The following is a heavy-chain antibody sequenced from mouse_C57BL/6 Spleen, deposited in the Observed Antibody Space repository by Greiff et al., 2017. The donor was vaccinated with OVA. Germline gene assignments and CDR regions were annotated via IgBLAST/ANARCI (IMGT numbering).Heavy chain of an antibody. D-gene: IGHD2-5*01. CDR2: ISSGSSTI. CDR3: ARYSSYAMDY. CDR1: GFTFSDYG. Sequence: EVKLMESGGGLVKPGGSLKLSCAASGFTFSDYGMHWVRQAPEKGLEWVAYISSGSSTIYYADTVKGRFTISRDNAKNTLFLQMTSLRSEDTAMYYCARYSSYAMDYWGQGTSVTVSS. J-gene: IGHJ4*01. V-gene: IGHV5-17*01.